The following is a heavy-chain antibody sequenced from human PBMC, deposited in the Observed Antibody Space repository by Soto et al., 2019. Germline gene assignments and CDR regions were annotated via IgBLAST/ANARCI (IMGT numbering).Heavy chain of an antibody. CDR3: AVGGPNPLC. CDR1: GGSISSYY. V-gene: IGHV4-59*01. CDR2: IYYSGST. Sequence: QVQLQESGPGLMKPSETLSLTCTVSGGSISSYYWSWIRQPPGKGLEWIGYIYYSGSTNYNPSLKSRVTISVDTSKNQFSLKLSSVTAADTAVYYCAVGGPNPLCWGQGTLVTVSS. J-gene: IGHJ4*02. D-gene: IGHD3-16*01.